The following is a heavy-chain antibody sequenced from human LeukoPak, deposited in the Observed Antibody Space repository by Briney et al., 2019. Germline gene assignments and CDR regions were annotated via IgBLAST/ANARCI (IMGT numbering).Heavy chain of an antibody. CDR2: IIPIFGTA. CDR1: GYTFTSYY. CDR3: ARGDGSGWFYFDY. Sequence: GASVKVSCKASGYTFTSYYMHWVRQAPGQGLEWMGGIIPIFGTANYAQKFQGRVTITADESTSTAYMELSSLRSEDTAVYYCARGDGSGWFYFDYWGQGTLVTVSS. V-gene: IGHV1-69*13. J-gene: IGHJ4*02. D-gene: IGHD6-19*01.